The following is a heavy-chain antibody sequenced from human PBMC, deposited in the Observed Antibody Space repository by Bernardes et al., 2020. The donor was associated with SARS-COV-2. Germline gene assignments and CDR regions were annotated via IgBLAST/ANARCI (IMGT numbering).Heavy chain of an antibody. J-gene: IGHJ6*02. CDR2: IGTAGDT. V-gene: IGHV3-13*01. CDR1: GFPFSSYD. CDR3: ARGSVMVRGVIINYYYYGMDV. D-gene: IGHD3-10*01. Sequence: SMCLSYASSGFPFSSYDMHLVRQSPGKGLEWVSAIGTAGDTYYPGSVKGRFTISRENAKNSLYLQMNSLRAGDTAVYYCARGSVMVRGVIINYYYYGMDVWGQGTTVTVSS.